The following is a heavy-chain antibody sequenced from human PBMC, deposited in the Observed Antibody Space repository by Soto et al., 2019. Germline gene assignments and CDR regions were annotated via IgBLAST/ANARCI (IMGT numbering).Heavy chain of an antibody. CDR3: ARERVSAVADYYYYGMDV. J-gene: IGHJ6*02. CDR2: IIPIFGTA. CDR1: GGTFSSYA. Sequence: SVKVSCKASGGTFSSYAISWVRQAPGQGLEWTGGIIPIFGTANYAQKFQGRVTITADESTSTAYMELSSLRSEDTAVYYCARERVSAVADYYYYGMDVWGQGTTVTVSS. V-gene: IGHV1-69*13. D-gene: IGHD2-15*01.